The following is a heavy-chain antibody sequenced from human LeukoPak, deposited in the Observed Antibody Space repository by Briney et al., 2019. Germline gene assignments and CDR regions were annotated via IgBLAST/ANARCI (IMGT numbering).Heavy chain of an antibody. CDR1: GGTFSSYA. CDR3: AREDSITMVRGVIGTY. V-gene: IGHV1-69*13. CDR2: IIPIFGTA. Sequence: VKVSCKASGGTFSSYAISWVRQAPGQGLEWMGGIIPIFGTANYAQKFQGRVTVTADESTSTAYMELSSLRSEDTAVYYCAREDSITMVRGVIGTYWGQGTLVTVSS. D-gene: IGHD3-10*01. J-gene: IGHJ4*02.